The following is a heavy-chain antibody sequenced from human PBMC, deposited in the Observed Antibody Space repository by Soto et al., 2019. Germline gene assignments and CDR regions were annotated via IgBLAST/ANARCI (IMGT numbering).Heavy chain of an antibody. CDR1: GYNFTSYW. V-gene: IGHV5-51*01. D-gene: IGHD2-15*01. Sequence: GESLKISCKGSGYNFTSYWIGWVRQMPGKGLEWMGIIYPGDSDTRYSPSFQGQVTISADKSISTAYLQWSSLKASDTAMYYCARFLCSGGSCYSFSDYYYGMDVWGQVTTVTVSS. J-gene: IGHJ6*02. CDR2: IYPGDSDT. CDR3: ARFLCSGGSCYSFSDYYYGMDV.